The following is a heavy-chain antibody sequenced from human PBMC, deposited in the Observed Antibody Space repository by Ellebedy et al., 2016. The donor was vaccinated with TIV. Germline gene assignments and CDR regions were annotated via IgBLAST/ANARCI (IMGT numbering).Heavy chain of an antibody. CDR1: GFPFSPYA. CDR2: IVGSGSKK. V-gene: IGHV3-23*01. Sequence: GESLKIPCAASGFPFSPYAMSWVRQAPGKGLEWVSGIVGSGSKKYADSVKGRFTIPRDDSKRTVDLQMNGLRAEDTAVYFCAKDRTSGDGYWVFDNWGQGTLVSVSS. CDR3: AKDRTSGDGYWVFDN. J-gene: IGHJ4*02. D-gene: IGHD5-18*01.